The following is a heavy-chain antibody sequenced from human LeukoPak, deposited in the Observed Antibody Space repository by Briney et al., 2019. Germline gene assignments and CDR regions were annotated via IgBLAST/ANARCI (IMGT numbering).Heavy chain of an antibody. V-gene: IGHV3-48*03. CDR1: GFTFSSYE. J-gene: IGHJ3*02. CDR2: ISSSGSTI. CDR3: AGTLGFPNAFDI. Sequence: PGGSLRLSCAVSGFTFSSYEVNWVRQAPGKGLEWVSYISSSGSTIYYADSVKGRFTISRDNAKNSLYLQMNSLRAEDTAVYYCAGTLGFPNAFDIWGQGTMVTVSS.